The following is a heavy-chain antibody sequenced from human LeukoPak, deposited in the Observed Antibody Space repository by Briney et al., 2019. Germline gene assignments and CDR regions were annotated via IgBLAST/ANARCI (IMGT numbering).Heavy chain of an antibody. J-gene: IGHJ4*02. Sequence: GGSLRLSCAVSGFTFSNAWMSWVRQAPEKGLEWVGRIKSKTDGGTTDYAAPVKGRFTISRDDSKNTLYLQMNSLKTEDTAVYYCTTEFLYPSEQYGLGIDYWGQGTLVTVSS. CDR3: TTEFLYPSEQYGLGIDY. D-gene: IGHD3-10*01. CDR2: IKSKTDGGTT. V-gene: IGHV3-15*01. CDR1: GFTFSNAW.